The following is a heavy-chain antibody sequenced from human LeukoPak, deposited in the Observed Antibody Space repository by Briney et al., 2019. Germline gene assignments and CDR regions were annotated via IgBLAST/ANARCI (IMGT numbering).Heavy chain of an antibody. Sequence: GASVKVSCKASGYTSTSYYIHWVRQAPGQGLEWMGIINPGGGSTSYAQKFQGRVTMTRDMSTSTVYMELSSLRSEDTAVYYCARDQSSGSSLLYWGQGTLVTVSS. V-gene: IGHV1-46*01. J-gene: IGHJ4*02. CDR1: GYTSTSYY. CDR2: INPGGGST. D-gene: IGHD1-26*01. CDR3: ARDQSSGSSLLY.